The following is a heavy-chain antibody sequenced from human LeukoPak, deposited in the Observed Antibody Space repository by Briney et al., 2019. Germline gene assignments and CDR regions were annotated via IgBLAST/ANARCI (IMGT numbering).Heavy chain of an antibody. D-gene: IGHD6-13*01. CDR2: IYPDDSDT. CDR1: GYSFTTYW. V-gene: IGHV5-51*01. Sequence: GESLKISCLGSGYSFTTYWIGWVRQMPGKGLEWMGIIYPDDSDTTFSPSFQGQVTISADKSISTAYLQWSSLKASDTAMYYCARTYSSSWHYDYWGQGTLVTVSS. CDR3: ARTYSSSWHYDY. J-gene: IGHJ4*02.